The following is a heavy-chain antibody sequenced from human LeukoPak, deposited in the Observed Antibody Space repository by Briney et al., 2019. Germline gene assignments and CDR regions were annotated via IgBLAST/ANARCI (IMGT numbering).Heavy chain of an antibody. CDR1: GGTFSSYA. Sequence: SVKVSCKASGGTFSSYAISWVRQAPGQGLEWMGRIIPILGIANYAQKFQGRVTITADKSTSTAYMELSSLRSEDTAVYYCARDVLRYFDWLHQGGAFDIWGQGTMVTVSS. V-gene: IGHV1-69*04. CDR3: ARDVLRYFDWLHQGGAFDI. J-gene: IGHJ3*02. D-gene: IGHD3-9*01. CDR2: IIPILGIA.